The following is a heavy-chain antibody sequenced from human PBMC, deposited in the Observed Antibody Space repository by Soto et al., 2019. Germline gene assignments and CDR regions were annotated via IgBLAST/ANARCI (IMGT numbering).Heavy chain of an antibody. CDR2: IIPIFGTA. V-gene: IGHV1-69*13. CDR1: GGTFSSYA. J-gene: IGHJ4*02. Sequence: SVKVSCKASGGTFSSYAISWVRQAPGQGLEWMGGIIPIFGTANYAQKFQGRVTITADESTSTAYMELSSLRSEDTAVYYCARGYWFGELLATATYFDYWGQGALVTVSS. CDR3: ARGYWFGELLATATYFDY. D-gene: IGHD3-10*01.